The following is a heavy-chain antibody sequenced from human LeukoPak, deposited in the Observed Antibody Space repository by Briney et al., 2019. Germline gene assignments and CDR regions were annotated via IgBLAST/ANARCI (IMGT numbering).Heavy chain of an antibody. CDR3: ARDKNENPYITGTAGFGY. Sequence: ASVKVSCKVSGYTLTDLSMHWVRQAPGKGLEWMGGFDPDDGETLYTQKFQGRVTMTRDTSISTAYMELSRLRSDDTAVYYCARDKNENPYITGTAGFGYWGQGTLVTVSS. D-gene: IGHD1-20*01. J-gene: IGHJ4*02. V-gene: IGHV1-24*01. CDR1: GYTLTDLS. CDR2: FDPDDGET.